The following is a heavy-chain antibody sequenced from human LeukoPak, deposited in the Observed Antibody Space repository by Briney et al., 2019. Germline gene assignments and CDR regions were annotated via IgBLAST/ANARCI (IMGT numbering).Heavy chain of an antibody. CDR1: GYTFTGHH. J-gene: IGHJ4*02. Sequence: ASVKVSCKASGYTFTGHHIHWVRQAPGQVLEWMGWINPNSGGTNYAQKFQGRVTMTRDTSISTAYMELSRLRSDDTAVYYCASPLIPAATPVDYWGQGTLVTVSS. CDR3: ASPLIPAATPVDY. V-gene: IGHV1-2*02. CDR2: INPNSGGT. D-gene: IGHD2-2*01.